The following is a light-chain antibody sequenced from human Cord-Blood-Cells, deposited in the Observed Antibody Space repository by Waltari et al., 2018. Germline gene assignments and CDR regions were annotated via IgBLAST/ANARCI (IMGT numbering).Light chain of an antibody. CDR1: SSDVGGYNH. Sequence: QSALTQPASVSGSPGQSITISCTGTSSDVGGYNHVSWYQQHPGKAPKLMIYDCSNRPSGVSNRVSGYKSGNTASLTISGLQAEDEADYYCSSYTSSSTYVFGTGTKVTVL. CDR3: SSYTSSSTYV. CDR2: DCS. V-gene: IGLV2-14*03. J-gene: IGLJ1*01.